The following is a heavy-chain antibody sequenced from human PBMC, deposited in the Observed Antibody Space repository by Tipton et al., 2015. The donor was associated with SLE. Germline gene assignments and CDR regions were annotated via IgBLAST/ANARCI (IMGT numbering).Heavy chain of an antibody. V-gene: IGHV4-59*01. CDR3: ARDPAXYSSPSEYFDL. CDR1: GGSISSYY. Sequence: TLSLTCTVSGGSISSYYWSXXRQPPGKGLEWIGYIXXSGSTNYNPSLKSRVTISVDTSKNQFSLKLSSVTAAXTAXYYCARDPAXYSSPSEYFDLXXRGXLVXVSS. CDR2: IXXSGST. J-gene: IGHJ2*01. D-gene: IGHD6-6*01.